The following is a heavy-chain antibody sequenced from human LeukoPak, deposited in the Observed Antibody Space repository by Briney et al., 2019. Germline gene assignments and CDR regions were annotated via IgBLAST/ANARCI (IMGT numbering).Heavy chain of an antibody. Sequence: SETLSLTCTVSGGSISSYYWSWIRQPPGKGLEWIGYIYTSGGTTYNPSLKSRVTISVDTSKNQFSLKLSSVTAADTAVYYCARHYDYVWGSYRYPYYFDYWGQGTLVTVSS. CDR1: GGSISSYY. CDR3: ARHYDYVWGSYRYPYYFDY. D-gene: IGHD3-16*02. V-gene: IGHV4-4*09. J-gene: IGHJ4*02. CDR2: IYTSGGT.